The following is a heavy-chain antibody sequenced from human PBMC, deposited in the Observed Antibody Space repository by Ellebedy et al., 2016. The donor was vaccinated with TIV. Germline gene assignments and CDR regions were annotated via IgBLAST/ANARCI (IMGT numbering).Heavy chain of an antibody. J-gene: IGHJ4*02. Sequence: DSVKGRFSISRDNAKNSLYVQMNSLTDEDTAVYYCARDQWLGRAYYFDSWGQGTLVTVSS. V-gene: IGHV3-7*01. CDR3: ARDQWLGRAYYFDS. D-gene: IGHD6-19*01.